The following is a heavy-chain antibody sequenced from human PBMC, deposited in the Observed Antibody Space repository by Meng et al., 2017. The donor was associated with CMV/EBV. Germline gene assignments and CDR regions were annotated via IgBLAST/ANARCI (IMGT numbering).Heavy chain of an antibody. CDR3: TRDAHLTTVTPNWFDP. V-gene: IGHV1-2*02. J-gene: IGHJ5*02. Sequence: QVQLVQAEAELRKPGASVKVSCKASGYTFTDYYMHWVRQAPGQGLEWMGCINPNSGDTNYAQKFQGRVTMTRDTSISTAYMELSRLRSDDTAVYYCTRDAHLTTVTPNWFDPWGQGTLVTVSS. D-gene: IGHD4-17*01. CDR1: GYTFTDYY. CDR2: INPNSGDT.